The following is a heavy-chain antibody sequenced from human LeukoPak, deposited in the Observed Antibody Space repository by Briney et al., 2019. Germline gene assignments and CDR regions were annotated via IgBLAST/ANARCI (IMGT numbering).Heavy chain of an antibody. CDR3: ARTNKFLTMVRRPGGMDV. CDR1: GGSFSGYY. Sequence: SETLSLTCAVYGGSFSGYYWSWIRQPTGKGLEWIGEINHSGSTNYNPSLKSRVTISVDASKNQFSLKLSSVTAADTAVYYCARTNKFLTMVRRPGGMDVWGQGTAVTVSS. V-gene: IGHV4-34*01. CDR2: INHSGST. J-gene: IGHJ6*02. D-gene: IGHD3-10*01.